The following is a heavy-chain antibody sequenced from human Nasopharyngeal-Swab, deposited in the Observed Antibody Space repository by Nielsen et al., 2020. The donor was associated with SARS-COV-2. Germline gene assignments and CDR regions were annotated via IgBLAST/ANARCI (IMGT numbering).Heavy chain of an antibody. D-gene: IGHD3-9*01. V-gene: IGHV3-30*18. Sequence: GESLKISCAASGFAFNHYWMPWVLRAPGKGLEWVSVLSYEVSIKHYGDSVKGRFSISKDNSKNTVYLQMNSLRIEDTAVYYCAKVAPFFWLGDHYMDVWGTGTTVIVSS. CDR1: GFAFNHYW. J-gene: IGHJ6*03. CDR3: AKVAPFFWLGDHYMDV. CDR2: LSYEVSIK.